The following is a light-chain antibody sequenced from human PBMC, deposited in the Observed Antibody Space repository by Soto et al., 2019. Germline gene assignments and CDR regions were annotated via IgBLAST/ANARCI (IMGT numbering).Light chain of an antibody. CDR2: ANN. Sequence: QLVLTQPPSVSGAPGQRVTISCTGSSSNIGAGYDVHWYQQLPGTAPKLLIYANNNRPSGVPDRFSGSKSGTSASLAITGLQADDEADYYCQSYDSSLSGVIFAGGTKVTVL. J-gene: IGLJ2*01. V-gene: IGLV1-40*01. CDR1: SSNIGAGYD. CDR3: QSYDSSLSGVI.